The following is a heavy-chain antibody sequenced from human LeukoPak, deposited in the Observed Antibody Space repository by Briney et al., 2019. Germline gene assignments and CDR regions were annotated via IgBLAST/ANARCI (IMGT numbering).Heavy chain of an antibody. V-gene: IGHV4-39*01. Sequence: SETLSLTCTVSGSSISSSSYYWGWIRQPPGKGLEWIGSIYYSGSTYYNPSLKSRVTISVDTSKTQFSLKLSSVTAADTAVYYCARGDSVVVPAAERYFDYWGQGTLVTVSS. CDR1: GSSISSSSYY. CDR3: ARGDSVVVPAAERYFDY. J-gene: IGHJ4*02. CDR2: IYYSGST. D-gene: IGHD2-2*01.